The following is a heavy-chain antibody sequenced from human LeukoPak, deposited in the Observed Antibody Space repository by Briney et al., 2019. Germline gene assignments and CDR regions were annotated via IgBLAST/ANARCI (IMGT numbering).Heavy chain of an antibody. CDR3: ARVITFGGVIVPRRSHFDY. V-gene: IGHV4-61*02. D-gene: IGHD3-16*02. J-gene: IGHJ4*02. CDR1: GGSISSGSYY. CDR2: IYTSGST. Sequence: SQTLSLTCTVSGGSISSGSYYWSWIRQPAGKGLEWIGRIYTSGSTNYNPSLKSRVTISVDTSKNQFSLKLSSVTAADTAVYYCARVITFGGVIVPRRSHFDYWGQGTLVTVSS.